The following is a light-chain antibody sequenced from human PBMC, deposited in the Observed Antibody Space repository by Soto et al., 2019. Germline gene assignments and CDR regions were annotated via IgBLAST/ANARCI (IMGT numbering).Light chain of an antibody. V-gene: IGLV2-11*01. J-gene: IGLJ1*01. CDR2: DVA. CDR1: NSDVGRHIF. Sequence: QSALSQPRSVSGSPGQSITISWTGTNSDVGRHIFVSWYQQHPGKAPKLILYDVAKRPSGVPDRFSGFKSGNTASLTISGLQPEDESEFYCSSRAGDFVVFGTGTKVTVL. CDR3: SSRAGDFVV.